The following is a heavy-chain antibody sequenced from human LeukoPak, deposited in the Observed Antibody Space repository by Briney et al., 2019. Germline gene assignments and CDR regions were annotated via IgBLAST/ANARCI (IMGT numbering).Heavy chain of an antibody. Sequence: ASVKVSCKASGYTFTIYGISWVRQAPGQGLEWMGWISGYNGNTKYAQKVQGRVNMTTDTSSSIAYMEMRSLRSDDTAVYYCARVGSSGYMGFFHYWGQGTLVTVSS. CDR3: ARVGSSGYMGFFHY. J-gene: IGHJ4*02. V-gene: IGHV1-18*01. D-gene: IGHD3-22*01. CDR2: ISGYNGNT. CDR1: GYTFTIYG.